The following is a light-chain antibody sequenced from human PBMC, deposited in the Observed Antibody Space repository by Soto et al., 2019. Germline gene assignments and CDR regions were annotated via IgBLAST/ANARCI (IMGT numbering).Light chain of an antibody. V-gene: IGLV1-47*01. CDR2: RNN. Sequence: QSALTQPPSASGAPGQRVTISCSGSSSNIGSNYVYWYQQLPGTAPKLLIYRNNQRPSGVPDRFSGSKSGTSASLAISGLRSEDEADYYCAAWDDSLSDVFGTGNKVTVL. J-gene: IGLJ1*01. CDR3: AAWDDSLSDV. CDR1: SSNIGSNY.